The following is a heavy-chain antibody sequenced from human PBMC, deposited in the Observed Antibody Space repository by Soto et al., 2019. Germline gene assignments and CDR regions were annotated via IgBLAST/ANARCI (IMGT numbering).Heavy chain of an antibody. V-gene: IGHV5-51*01. CDR3: ARPENLDISYGSGSHIDY. D-gene: IGHD3-10*01. CDR1: GYSFTSYW. Sequence: EVQLVQSGAEVKKPGESLKISCKGSGYSFTSYWIGWVRQMPGKGLEWMGIIYPGDSHTRYSPSFQGQVTISADKSISTAYLQWSSLKASDTAMYYCARPENLDISYGSGSHIDYWGQGTLVTVSS. CDR2: IYPGDSHT. J-gene: IGHJ4*02.